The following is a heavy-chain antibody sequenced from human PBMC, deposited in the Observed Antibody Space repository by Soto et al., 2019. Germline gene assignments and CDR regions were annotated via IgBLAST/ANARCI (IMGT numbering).Heavy chain of an antibody. Sequence: SETLSLTCTVSGGSISSGGYYWSWIRQHPGKGLEWIGYIYYSGSTYYNPSLKSQVTISVDTSKNQFSLKLSSVTAADTAVYYCARDTGYSSSWYSGLGYWGQGTLVTVSS. CDR3: ARDTGYSSSWYSGLGY. V-gene: IGHV4-31*01. CDR2: IYYSGST. CDR1: GGSISSGGYY. D-gene: IGHD6-13*01. J-gene: IGHJ4*02.